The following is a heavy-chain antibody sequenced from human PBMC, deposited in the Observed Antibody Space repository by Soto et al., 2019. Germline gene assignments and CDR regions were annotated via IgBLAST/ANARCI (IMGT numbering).Heavy chain of an antibody. CDR2: IYYSGST. CDR3: ARSFIKSPHFDY. D-gene: IGHD3-16*02. CDR1: GGSISSGGYY. J-gene: IGHJ4*02. V-gene: IGHV4-31*03. Sequence: PSETLSLTCTVSGGSISSGGYYWSWIRQHPGKGLEWIGYIYYSGSTYYNPSLKSRVTISVDTSKNQFSLKLSSVTAADTAVYYCARSFIKSPHFDYWGQGTLVTVSS.